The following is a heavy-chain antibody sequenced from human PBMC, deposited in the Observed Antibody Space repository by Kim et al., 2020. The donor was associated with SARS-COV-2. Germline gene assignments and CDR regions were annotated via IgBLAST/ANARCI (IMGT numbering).Heavy chain of an antibody. V-gene: IGHV3-30*18. D-gene: IGHD6-19*01. CDR3: AKDPGGWVAVAGYFDY. J-gene: IGHJ4*02. Sequence: GGSLRLSFAASGFTFSSYGMHWVRQAPGKGLEWVAVISYDGSNKYYADSVKGRFTISRDNSKNTLYLQMNSLRAEDTAVYYCAKDPGGWVAVAGYFDYWGQGTLVTVSS. CDR2: ISYDGSNK. CDR1: GFTFSSYG.